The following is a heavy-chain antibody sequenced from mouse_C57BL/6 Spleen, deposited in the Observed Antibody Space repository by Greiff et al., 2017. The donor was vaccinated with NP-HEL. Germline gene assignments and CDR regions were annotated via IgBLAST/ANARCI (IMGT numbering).Heavy chain of an antibody. Sequence: QVQLQQPGAELVKPGASVKLSCKASGYTFTSYWMHWVKQRPGQGLEWIGMIHPNSGSTNYNEKFKSKATLTVDKSSSTAYMQLSSLTSEDSAVYYGAESRVAPYYFDYWGQGTTLTVSS. J-gene: IGHJ2*01. CDR1: GYTFTSYW. CDR2: IHPNSGST. D-gene: IGHD1-1*01. V-gene: IGHV1-64*01. CDR3: AESRVAPYYFDY.